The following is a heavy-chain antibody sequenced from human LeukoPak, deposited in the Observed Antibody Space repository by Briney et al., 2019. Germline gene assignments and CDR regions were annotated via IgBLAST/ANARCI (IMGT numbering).Heavy chain of an antibody. CDR2: ISSGGDT. J-gene: IGHJ4*02. D-gene: IGHD2-15*01. CDR1: GFTFSTYA. Sequence: WGSLRLSCAASGFTFSTYAMSWVRQAPGKGLEWISIISSGGDTYYADSVKGRFTISRDNSKNTLDLRMSSLRAEDTAVYYCAKGVGGYYFDYWGQGTLVTVSS. CDR3: AKGVGGYYFDY. V-gene: IGHV3-23*01.